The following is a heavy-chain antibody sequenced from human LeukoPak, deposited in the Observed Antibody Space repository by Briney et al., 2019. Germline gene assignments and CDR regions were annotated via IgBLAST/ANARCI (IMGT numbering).Heavy chain of an antibody. J-gene: IGHJ5*02. CDR2: MNPNSGNT. CDR1: GYTFTSYD. Sequence: GASVKVSCKASGYTFTSYDINWVRQATGQGPEWMGWMNPNSGNTGYAQKFQGRVTMTRNTSISTAYMELSSLRSEDTAVYYCARVKGRYGGHNWFDPWGQGTLVTVSS. D-gene: IGHD3-16*01. V-gene: IGHV1-8*01. CDR3: ARVKGRYGGHNWFDP.